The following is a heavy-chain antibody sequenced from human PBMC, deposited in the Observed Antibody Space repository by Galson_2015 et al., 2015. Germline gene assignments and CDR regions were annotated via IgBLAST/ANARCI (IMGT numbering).Heavy chain of an antibody. J-gene: IGHJ5*02. V-gene: IGHV3-23*01. CDR3: ARDSCDSGSWCRAWFDP. D-gene: IGHD3-10*01. CDR2: ISAYGGTT. CDR1: GFTLSGYG. Sequence: SLRLSCAASGFTLSGYGMSWVRQAPGKRLEWVSSISAYGGTTDYTDSVKGRFTISRDNSRNTLYLQMNSLRVEDTAVYYCARDSCDSGSWCRAWFDPWGQGSLVTVSS.